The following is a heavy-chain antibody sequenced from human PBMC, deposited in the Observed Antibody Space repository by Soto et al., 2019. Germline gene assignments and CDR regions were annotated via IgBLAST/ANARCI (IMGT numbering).Heavy chain of an antibody. D-gene: IGHD3-22*01. CDR2: IIPIFGTA. V-gene: IGHV1-69*13. J-gene: IGHJ5*02. CDR3: ASGRDSSGYYTNWSGP. Sequence: ASVQVSCKASGGTFSSYAISWVRQAPGQGLEWMGGIIPIFGTANYAQKFQGRVTITADESTSTAYMELSSLRSEDTAVYYCASGRDSSGYYTNWSGPWGQGTLVTVS. CDR1: GGTFSSYA.